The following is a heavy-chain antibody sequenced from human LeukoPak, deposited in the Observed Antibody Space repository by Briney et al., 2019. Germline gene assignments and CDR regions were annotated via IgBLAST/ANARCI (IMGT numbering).Heavy chain of an antibody. CDR2: IYYSGST. CDR3: ARGGCSGGSCYELDY. Sequence: SETLSLTCTVSGGSTSSYYWSWIRQPPGKGLEWIGYIYYSGSTNYNPSLKSRVTISVDTSKNQFSLKLSSVTAADTAVYYCARGGCSGGSCYELDYWGQGTLVTVSS. D-gene: IGHD2-15*01. V-gene: IGHV4-59*01. CDR1: GGSTSSYY. J-gene: IGHJ4*02.